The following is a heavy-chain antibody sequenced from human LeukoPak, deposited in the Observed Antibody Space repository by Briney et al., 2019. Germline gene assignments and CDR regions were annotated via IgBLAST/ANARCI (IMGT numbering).Heavy chain of an antibody. CDR2: ISHEGSNQ. CDR1: GFTFSSHA. D-gene: IGHD6-13*01. V-gene: IGHV3-30*04. J-gene: IGHJ4*02. CDR3: ARGGDTSTWYRALDS. Sequence: GGSMRLSCAVSGFTFSSHAIHWVRQAPGKGLEWVSVISHEGSNQYYADSVKGRFTISRDNSKNTLYLQMKSLSADDTAIYYCARGGDTSTWYRALDSWGQGTLVTVSS.